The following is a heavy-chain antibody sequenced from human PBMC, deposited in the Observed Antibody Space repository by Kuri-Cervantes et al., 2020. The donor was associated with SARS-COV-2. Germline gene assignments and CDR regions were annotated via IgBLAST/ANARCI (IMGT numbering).Heavy chain of an antibody. CDR1: GYTFTGYY. CDR3: ARGLGIAAAFGA. V-gene: IGHV1-2*02. Sequence: ASVKVSCKASGYTFTGYYMHWVRQAPGQGLEWMGWINPNSGGTNYAQKFQGRVTMTRDTSISTAYMELSSLRSEDTAVYYCARGLGIAAAFGAWGQGTLVTVSS. D-gene: IGHD6-13*01. CDR2: INPNSGGT. J-gene: IGHJ5*02.